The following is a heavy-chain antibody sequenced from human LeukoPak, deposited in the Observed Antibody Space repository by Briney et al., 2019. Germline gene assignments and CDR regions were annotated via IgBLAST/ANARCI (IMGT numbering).Heavy chain of an antibody. V-gene: IGHV3-48*03. D-gene: IGHD5/OR15-5a*01. CDR1: GFTFSSYE. J-gene: IGHJ3*02. CDR2: ISSSGGTI. CDR3: AREGHLPDAFDI. Sequence: GGSLRLSCAASGFTFSSYEMNWVRQAPGKGLEWVSYISSSGGTIYYADSVKGRFTISRDNAKNSLYLQMNSLRAEDTAVYYCAREGHLPDAFDIWGQGTMVTVSS.